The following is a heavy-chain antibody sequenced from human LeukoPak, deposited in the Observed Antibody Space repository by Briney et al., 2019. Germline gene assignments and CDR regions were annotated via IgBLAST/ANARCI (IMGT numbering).Heavy chain of an antibody. CDR1: GFTFSSYA. CDR2: ISKDGSDE. Sequence: PGTSLRLSCAASGFTFSSYAMYWVRQAPGKGLEWVALISKDGSDEDHADSVKGRFTISRDSSKDTLYLQMISLRIEDTAVYYCAREAYYGSGRSRQPSPVWGQGTLVTVSS. D-gene: IGHD3-10*01. CDR3: AREAYYGSGRSRQPSPV. V-gene: IGHV3-30*01. J-gene: IGHJ4*02.